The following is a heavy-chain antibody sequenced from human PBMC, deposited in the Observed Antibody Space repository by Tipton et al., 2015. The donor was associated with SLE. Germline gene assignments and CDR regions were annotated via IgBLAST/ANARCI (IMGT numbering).Heavy chain of an antibody. CDR2: INSDESNR. CDR1: GFTFTNYW. CDR3: TRDDYGEGPADMDV. V-gene: IGHV3-74*01. D-gene: IGHD4-17*01. Sequence: GSLRLSCAASGFTFTNYWMHWVRQAPGKGLVWVSRINSDESNRGYADSVKGRFTISRDNAKNTVYLQMNSLRAEDTAIYYCTRDDYGEGPADMDVWGKGTTVTVSS. J-gene: IGHJ6*03.